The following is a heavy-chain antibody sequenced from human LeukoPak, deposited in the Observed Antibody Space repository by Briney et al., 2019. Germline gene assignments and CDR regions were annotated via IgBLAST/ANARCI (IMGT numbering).Heavy chain of an antibody. Sequence: SVKVSCKASGGTFSSYAISWVRQAPGRGLEWMGGIIPIFGTANYAQKFQGRVTITTDESTSTAYMELSSLRSEDTAVYYCARDRSEMATTRTFDYWGQGTLVTVSS. CDR1: GGTFSSYA. CDR3: ARDRSEMATTRTFDY. V-gene: IGHV1-69*05. D-gene: IGHD5-24*01. J-gene: IGHJ4*02. CDR2: IIPIFGTA.